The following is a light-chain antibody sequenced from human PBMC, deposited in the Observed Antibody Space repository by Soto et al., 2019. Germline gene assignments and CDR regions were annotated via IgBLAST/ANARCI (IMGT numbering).Light chain of an antibody. V-gene: IGKV2D-29*01. CDR2: EVS. J-gene: IGKJ4*01. Sequence: DVVLTQTPRSLSVTPGQPASISCKSSQSLLYSDGRTYVYWYLQKPGQPPQLLIHEVSNRFSGVPGSCSGSGSGTYFTLKISRVEAEDVGVYYCMQSIQLPITFGGGTNVEIK. CDR3: MQSIQLPIT. CDR1: QSLLYSDGRTY.